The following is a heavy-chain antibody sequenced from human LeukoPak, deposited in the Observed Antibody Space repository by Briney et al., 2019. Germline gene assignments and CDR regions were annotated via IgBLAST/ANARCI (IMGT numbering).Heavy chain of an antibody. CDR3: ARAGGSYSPSDY. Sequence: ASAKVSCTASGYTFTSYGISWVRQAPGQGLEWMGWINAYNDNTNYAQKLQGRVTMTTDTSTSTAYMELRSLRSDDTAVFYCARAGGSYSPSDYWAREPWSPSPQ. V-gene: IGHV1-18*01. CDR2: INAYNDNT. CDR1: GYTFTSYG. D-gene: IGHD2-21*01. J-gene: IGHJ4*02.